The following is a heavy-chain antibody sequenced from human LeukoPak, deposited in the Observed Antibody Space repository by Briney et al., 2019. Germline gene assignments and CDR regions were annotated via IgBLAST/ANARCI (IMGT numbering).Heavy chain of an antibody. CDR3: ARDNRILWFGEKHHYGMAV. CDR2: LYTSGYT. D-gene: IGHD3-10*01. CDR1: GGSISGFY. Sequence: SETLSLTCTVSGGSISGFYWRWIRQSAGKGLEWIGRLYTSGYTNYNPSLESRVTMSVDTSKNKFSLKFRPVTAADTAVYYSARDNRILWFGEKHHYGMAVWGQGTTVTVSS. J-gene: IGHJ6*02. V-gene: IGHV4-4*07.